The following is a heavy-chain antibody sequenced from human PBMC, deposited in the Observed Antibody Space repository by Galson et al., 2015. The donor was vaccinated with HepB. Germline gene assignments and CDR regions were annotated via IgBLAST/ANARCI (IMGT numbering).Heavy chain of an antibody. J-gene: IGHJ6*03. V-gene: IGHV1-18*01. CDR1: GYTFTSYG. CDR3: ARVPRPFFGVVIKGPYYMDV. CDR2: ISAYNGNT. D-gene: IGHD3-3*01. Sequence: SVKVSCKASGYTFTSYGISWVRQAPGQGLEWMGWISAYNGNTNYAQRLQGRVTMTTDTSTSTAYMELRSLRSDDTAVYYCARVPRPFFGVVIKGPYYMDVGGKGTTVTVSS.